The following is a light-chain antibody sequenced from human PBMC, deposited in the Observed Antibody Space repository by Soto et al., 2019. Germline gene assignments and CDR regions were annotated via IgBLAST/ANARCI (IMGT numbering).Light chain of an antibody. J-gene: IGKJ1*01. CDR1: QGISSF. V-gene: IGKV1-16*01. CDR3: QRYHSYPAS. Sequence: DIQMTQSPSSLSASVGDRVTITCRASQGISSFLAWFQQKPGKAPKSLIYDASKLQSGVSSRFSRSGSDPHFTLTISSLQPEDFATYYCQRYHSYPASFGQGTKVEIK. CDR2: DAS.